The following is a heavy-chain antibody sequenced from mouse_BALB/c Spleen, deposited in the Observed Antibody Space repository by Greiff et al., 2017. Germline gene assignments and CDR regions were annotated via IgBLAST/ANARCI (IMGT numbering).Heavy chain of an antibody. CDR2: IWAGGST. CDR3: AREYGNTWFAY. V-gene: IGHV2-9*02. Sequence: VQLQESGPGLVAPSQSLSITCTVSGFSLTSYGVHWVRQPPGKGLEWLGVIWAGGSTNYNSALMSRLSISKDNSKSQVFLKMNSLQTDDTAMYYCAREYGNTWFAYWGQGTLVTVSA. CDR1: GFSLTSYG. D-gene: IGHD2-10*02. J-gene: IGHJ3*01.